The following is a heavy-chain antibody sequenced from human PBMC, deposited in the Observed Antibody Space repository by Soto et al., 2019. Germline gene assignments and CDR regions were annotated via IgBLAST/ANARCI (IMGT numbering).Heavy chain of an antibody. Sequence: QVQVVQSGAEVKKPGASVNVSCKASGYIYTTYGISWVRQAPGQGLEWLGWVSTYNGNTNYAQKFRDRVTMTTDKSTRTAYMELRSLRSDDTAVYYCARYDSPMVRGGLDYWGQGTLVTVAS. CDR1: GYIYTTYG. J-gene: IGHJ4*02. D-gene: IGHD3-10*01. V-gene: IGHV1-18*01. CDR2: VSTYNGNT. CDR3: ARYDSPMVRGGLDY.